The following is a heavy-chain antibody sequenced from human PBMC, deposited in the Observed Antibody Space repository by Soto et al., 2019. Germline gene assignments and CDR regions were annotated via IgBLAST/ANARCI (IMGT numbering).Heavy chain of an antibody. CDR3: ARDSRGYFDWLLS. V-gene: IGHV4-31*03. J-gene: IGHJ5*01. CDR2: IYYSGST. Sequence: QVQLQESGPGLVKPSQTLSLTCTVSGGSISSGGYYWSWIRQHPGKGLEWIGYIYYSGSTYYNPSPKSRVPTSVDTSKTQFSLKLSSVTAADTAVYYCARDSRGYFDWLLSWGQGTLVTVSS. D-gene: IGHD3-9*01. CDR1: GGSISSGGYY.